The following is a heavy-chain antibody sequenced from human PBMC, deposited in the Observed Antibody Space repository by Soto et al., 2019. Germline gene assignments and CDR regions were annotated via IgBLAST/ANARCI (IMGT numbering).Heavy chain of an antibody. CDR1: GGSFSGYY. J-gene: IGHJ4*02. CDR3: ASLLYGSGRPMDY. Sequence: PSETLSLTCAVYGGSFSGYYWSWIRQPPGKGLEWIGEINHSGSTNYNPSLKSRVTISVDTSKNQFSLKLSSVTAADTAVYYCASLLYGSGRPMDYWGQGTLVTVSS. D-gene: IGHD3-10*01. CDR2: INHSGST. V-gene: IGHV4-34*01.